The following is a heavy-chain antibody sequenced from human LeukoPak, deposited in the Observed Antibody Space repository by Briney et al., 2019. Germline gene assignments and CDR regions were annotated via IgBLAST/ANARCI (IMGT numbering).Heavy chain of an antibody. CDR3: ARDPYCSGGSCYPGDFDY. V-gene: IGHV3-30*02. J-gene: IGHJ4*02. CDR1: GFTFSSYG. D-gene: IGHD2-15*01. Sequence: GGSLRLSCAASGFTFSSYGMHWVRQAPGKGLEWVAFIRYDGSNKYYADSVKGRFTISRDNSKNTLYLQMNSLRAEDTAVYYCARDPYCSGGSCYPGDFDYWGQGTLVTVSS. CDR2: IRYDGSNK.